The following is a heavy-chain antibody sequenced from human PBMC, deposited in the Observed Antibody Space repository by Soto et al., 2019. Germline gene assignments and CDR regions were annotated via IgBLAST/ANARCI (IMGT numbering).Heavy chain of an antibody. D-gene: IGHD3-3*01. CDR1: AGSFSRHS. Sequence: SQTRSLTWAVYAGSFSRHSWSWIRQPPGKRLEWIGEINHSGSTNYNPSLKSRVTISVDTSKNQFSLKLSSVTAADTAVYYCARAPAGLITIFGVVFISDNYYCLDFWGRGTSVPVS. CDR3: ARAPAGLITIFGVVFISDNYYCLDF. J-gene: IGHJ6*02. V-gene: IGHV4-34*01. CDR2: INHSGST.